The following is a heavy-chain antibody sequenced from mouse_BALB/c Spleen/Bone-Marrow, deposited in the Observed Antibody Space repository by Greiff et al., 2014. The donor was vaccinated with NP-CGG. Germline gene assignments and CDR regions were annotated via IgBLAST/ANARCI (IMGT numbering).Heavy chain of an antibody. CDR1: GFTFTDYY. CDR3: ARDRGLLRFDY. CDR2: IRNKANGYTT. Sequence: EVKLMESGGGLVQPGGSLRLSCATSGFTFTDYYMSWVRQPPGKALEWSGFIRNKANGYTTEYSASVKGRFTISRDNSQSILYLQMNTLRAEDSATYYCARDRGLLRFDYWGQGTTLTVSS. J-gene: IGHJ2*01. V-gene: IGHV7-3*02. D-gene: IGHD2-3*01.